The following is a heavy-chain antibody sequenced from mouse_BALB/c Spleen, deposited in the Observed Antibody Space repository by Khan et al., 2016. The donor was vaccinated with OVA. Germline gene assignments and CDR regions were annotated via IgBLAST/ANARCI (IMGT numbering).Heavy chain of an antibody. CDR3: ARRGYDYGRGALFAY. Sequence: QVQLQQSEPGLVQPSQSLSITCTVSGFSLTNYSVHWVRQSPGKGLEWLGVIWSAGSTDYNAAFISRLTIRKDNSRSQVFFKMNSLQPNDTARYYCARRGYDYGRGALFAYWGQGTLVTVSA. J-gene: IGHJ3*01. V-gene: IGHV2-2*02. CDR1: GFSLTNYS. CDR2: IWSAGST. D-gene: IGHD2-4*01.